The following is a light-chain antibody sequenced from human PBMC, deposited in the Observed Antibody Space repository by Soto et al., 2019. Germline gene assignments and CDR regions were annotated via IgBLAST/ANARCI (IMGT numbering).Light chain of an antibody. Sequence: ETVLTQSPATLSLSPGERATLSCRASQSISRDLAWYQQKPGQPPRLLICDVSNRATGVPARFSGSGSGTDFTLSISSLEPEDFTVYYCQQRNNWPLTFGQGTKVEIK. V-gene: IGKV3-11*01. J-gene: IGKJ1*01. CDR1: QSISRD. CDR3: QQRNNWPLT. CDR2: DVS.